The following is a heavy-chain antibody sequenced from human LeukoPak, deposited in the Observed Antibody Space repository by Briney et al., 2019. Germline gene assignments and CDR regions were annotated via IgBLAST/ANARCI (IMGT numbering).Heavy chain of an antibody. V-gene: IGHV1-8*01. CDR3: ASSRDDYYYYGMDV. Sequence: ASVKVSCKASGYTFTSYDINWVGQATGQGVEGMGWMNPNSGNTGYAQKFQGRVTITRTTSISTAYMELSSLRSEDTAVYYCASSRDDYYYYGMDVWGQGTTVTVSS. CDR1: GYTFTSYD. CDR2: MNPNSGNT. J-gene: IGHJ6*02.